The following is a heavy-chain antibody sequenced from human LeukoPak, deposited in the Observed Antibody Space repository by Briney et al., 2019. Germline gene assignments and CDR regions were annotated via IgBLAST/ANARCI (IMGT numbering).Heavy chain of an antibody. CDR2: IKQDGSEK. V-gene: IGHV3-7*01. D-gene: IGHD3-22*01. CDR1: GFTFSSYW. J-gene: IGHJ4*02. CDR3: ARDRKYYYDSSGYYYTY. Sequence: GGSLRLSCAASGFTFSSYWMSRVRQAPGKGLEWVANIKQDGSEKYYVDSVKGRFTISRDNAKNSLYLQMNSLRAEDTAVYYCARDRKYYYDSSGYYYTYWGQGTLVTVSS.